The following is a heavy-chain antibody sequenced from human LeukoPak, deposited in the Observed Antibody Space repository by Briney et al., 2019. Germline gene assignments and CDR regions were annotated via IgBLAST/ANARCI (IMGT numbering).Heavy chain of an antibody. CDR3: ARGRGLTLSYHYFDY. J-gene: IGHJ4*02. D-gene: IGHD3-10*01. V-gene: IGHV3-48*02. CDR1: GLTLSTYA. Sequence: PGGSLRLSCSGSGLTLSTYAMHWVRQAPGRGLEWVSYISSGSSTTYYADSVKGRFTISRDNAKNSLYLQVNSLRDEDTAVYYCARGRGLTLSYHYFDYWGQGTLVTVSS. CDR2: ISSGSSTT.